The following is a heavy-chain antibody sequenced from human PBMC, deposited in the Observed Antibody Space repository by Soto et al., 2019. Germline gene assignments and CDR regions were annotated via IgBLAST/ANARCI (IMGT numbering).Heavy chain of an antibody. V-gene: IGHV3-30-3*01. D-gene: IGHD5-18*01. CDR1: GFTFRSYA. Sequence: QVQLVESGGGVVQPGRSLRLSCAASGFTFRSYAMHWVRQAPGKGLEWVAVISYDGSNKYYADSVKGRFTISRDNSKNTLYLQMNSLRAEDTAVYYCARGIRGYSYGSLDYWGQGTLVTVSS. CDR3: ARGIRGYSYGSLDY. CDR2: ISYDGSNK. J-gene: IGHJ4*02.